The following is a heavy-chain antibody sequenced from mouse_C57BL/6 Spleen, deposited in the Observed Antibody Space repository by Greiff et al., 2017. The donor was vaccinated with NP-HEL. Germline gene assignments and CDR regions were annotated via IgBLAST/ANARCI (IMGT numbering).Heavy chain of an antibody. Sequence: QVQLQQPGAELVKPGASVKLSCKASGYTFTSYWMQWVKQRPGQGLEWIGEIDPSDSYTNYNQKFKGKATLTVDTSSSTAYMQLSSLTSEDSAVYYCARVLYDGYPWGQGTTLTVSS. CDR2: IDPSDSYT. D-gene: IGHD2-3*01. CDR3: ARVLYDGYP. V-gene: IGHV1-50*01. J-gene: IGHJ2*01. CDR1: GYTFTSYW.